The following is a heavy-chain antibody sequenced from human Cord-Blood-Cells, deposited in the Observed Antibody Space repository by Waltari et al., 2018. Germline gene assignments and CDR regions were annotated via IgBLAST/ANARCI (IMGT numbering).Heavy chain of an antibody. D-gene: IGHD5-12*01. V-gene: IGHV4-38-2*01. Sequence: QVQLQESGPGLVKPSETLSPTCAVSGYSISSGYYWGWIGQPPGKGLEWIGSIYHSGSTYYNPSLKSRVTISVDTSKNQFSLKLSSVTAADTAVYYCARIRRDGYNYYFDYWGQGTLVTVSS. CDR2: IYHSGST. J-gene: IGHJ4*02. CDR1: GYSISSGYY. CDR3: ARIRRDGYNYYFDY.